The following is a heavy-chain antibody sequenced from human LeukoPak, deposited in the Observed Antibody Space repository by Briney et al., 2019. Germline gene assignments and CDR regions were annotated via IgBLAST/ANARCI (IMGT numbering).Heavy chain of an antibody. J-gene: IGHJ6*03. Sequence: GGSLRLSCAASGFTFSSYGMHWVRQAPGKGLEWVAFIRYDGSNKYYADSVKGRFTISRDNSKNTLYLQMNSLRAEDTAVYYCAKSPDDFWSGYYYYYMDVWGKGTTVTVSS. V-gene: IGHV3-30*02. CDR1: GFTFSSYG. D-gene: IGHD3-3*01. CDR2: IRYDGSNK. CDR3: AKSPDDFWSGYYYYYMDV.